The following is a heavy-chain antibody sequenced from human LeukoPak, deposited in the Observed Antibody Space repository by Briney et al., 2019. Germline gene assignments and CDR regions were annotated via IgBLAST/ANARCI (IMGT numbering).Heavy chain of an antibody. Sequence: SETLSLTCTVSGGSISSYYWSWIRQPPGKGLEWIGYIGYSGSTSYNPSLKSRVTISVDTSKNQSSLKLSSVTAADTAVYYCARGTSGSYHWNFDYWGQGTLVTVSS. CDR1: GGSISSYY. CDR2: IGYSGST. D-gene: IGHD1-26*01. V-gene: IGHV4-59*01. J-gene: IGHJ4*02. CDR3: ARGTSGSYHWNFDY.